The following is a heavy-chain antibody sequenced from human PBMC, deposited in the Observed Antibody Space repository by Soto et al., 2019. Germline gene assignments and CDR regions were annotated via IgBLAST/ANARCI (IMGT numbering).Heavy chain of an antibody. CDR3: ATGVLTRYCSGGSCSDAFDI. D-gene: IGHD2-15*01. V-gene: IGHV3-33*01. CDR1: GFTFSSYG. CDR2: IWYDGSNK. Sequence: GGSLRPSCAASGFTFSSYGMHWVRQAPGKGLEWVAVIWYDGSNKYYADSVKGRFTISRDNSKNTLYLQMNSLRAEDTAVYYCATGVLTRYCSGGSCSDAFDIWGQGTMVTVSS. J-gene: IGHJ3*02.